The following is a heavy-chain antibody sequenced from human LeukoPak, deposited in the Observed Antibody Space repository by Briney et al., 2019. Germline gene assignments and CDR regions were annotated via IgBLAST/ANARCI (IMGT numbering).Heavy chain of an antibody. CDR2: ISGSGDNT. CDR3: AREHGTWGGYYYYYGMDV. J-gene: IGHJ6*02. D-gene: IGHD1-1*01. CDR1: GFTFSSYA. V-gene: IGHV3-23*01. Sequence: PGGSLRLSCAASGFTFSSYAMSWVRQAPGKGLEWVSGISGSGDNTYYADSVKGRFTISRDNAKNSLYLQMNSLRAEDTAVYYCAREHGTWGGYYYYYGMDVWGQGTTVTVSS.